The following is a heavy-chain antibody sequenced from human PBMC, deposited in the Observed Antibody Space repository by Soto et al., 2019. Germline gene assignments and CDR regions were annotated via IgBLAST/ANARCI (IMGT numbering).Heavy chain of an antibody. Sequence: QMQLVQSGPEVRKPGTSLKVSCKTSGFTFSSSAVQWVRQARGQHLEWIGWIVVGSGNTNYAQKFKERVTITREMYTSTADMEVSSLLADDPSVYYWAVGGGCVDVWGRGTTITVSS. CDR2: IVVGSGNT. D-gene: IGHD3-16*01. CDR1: GFTFSSSA. J-gene: IGHJ6*02. V-gene: IGHV1-58*01. CDR3: AVGGGCVDV.